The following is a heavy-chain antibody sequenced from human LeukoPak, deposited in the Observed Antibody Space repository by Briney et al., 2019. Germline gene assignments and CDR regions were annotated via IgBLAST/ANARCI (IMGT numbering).Heavy chain of an antibody. CDR1: GYPFTGYY. V-gene: IGHV1-2*02. CDR2: INPNSGGT. J-gene: IGHJ6*03. CDR3: ARGMEPLNLYYMDV. D-gene: IGHD1-26*01. Sequence: GASVKVSCKASGYPFTGYYIHWVRQAPGQGLEWMAWINPNSGGTNYAQKFQGRVTVTRDTSISTAYMELSRLRSDDTAVYYCARGMEPLNLYYMDVWGKGTTVTVSS.